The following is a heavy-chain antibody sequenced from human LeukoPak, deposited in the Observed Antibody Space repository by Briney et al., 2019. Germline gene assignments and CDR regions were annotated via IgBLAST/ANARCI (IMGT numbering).Heavy chain of an antibody. Sequence: GGSLRLSCAASGFTFSSYGMHWVRQAPGKGLEWLAFIPYDGSKKYYADSVKGRFTISRDNPKNTLYLQMNSLRAEDTAAYYCARSYDGFDIWGQGTMVTVSS. CDR2: IPYDGSKK. CDR1: GFTFSSYG. V-gene: IGHV3-30*19. CDR3: ARSYDGFDI. J-gene: IGHJ3*02.